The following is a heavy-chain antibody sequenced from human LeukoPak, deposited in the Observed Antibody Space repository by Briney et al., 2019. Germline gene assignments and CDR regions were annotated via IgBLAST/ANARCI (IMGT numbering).Heavy chain of an antibody. D-gene: IGHD3-10*01. CDR3: EVYSELLWFGELSFEDAFDI. CDR1: GYTFTSYY. V-gene: IGHV1-46*01. J-gene: IGHJ3*02. Sequence: ASVKVSCKASGYTFTSYYMHWVRQAPGQGLEWMGIINPSGGSTSYAQKFQGRVTMTRDTSTSTVYMELSSLRSEDTAVYYCEVYSELLWFGELSFEDAFDIWGQGTMVTVSS. CDR2: INPSGGST.